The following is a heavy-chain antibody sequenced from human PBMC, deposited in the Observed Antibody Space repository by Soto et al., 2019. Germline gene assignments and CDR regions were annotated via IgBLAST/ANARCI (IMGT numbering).Heavy chain of an antibody. J-gene: IGHJ4*02. CDR1: GGSISSGY. D-gene: IGHD1-26*01. V-gene: IGHV4-59*08. CDR2: IYYSGT. CDR3: ARRNSGTYSYYFDY. Sequence: QVQLQESGPGLVKPSETLSLTCTVSGGSISSGYWSWIRQPPGKGLEWIGYIYYSGTNYNPSLKSRVTISVDTYKNQFSLKLSSVTAADTAIYYCARRNSGTYSYYFDYWGQGTLVTVSS.